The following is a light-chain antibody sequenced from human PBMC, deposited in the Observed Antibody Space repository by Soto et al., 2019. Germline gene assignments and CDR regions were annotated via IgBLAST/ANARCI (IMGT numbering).Light chain of an antibody. Sequence: EIVLTQSPGTLSLSPGERATLSCRASQSVSTFLAWYQQRPGQAPRLLIYGASNRATGIPDRFSGSGSGTDITLTISRLEPEDFAVYYCQQYGSSGTFGQGTKVDIK. CDR1: QSVSTF. J-gene: IGKJ1*01. CDR3: QQYGSSGT. CDR2: GAS. V-gene: IGKV3-20*01.